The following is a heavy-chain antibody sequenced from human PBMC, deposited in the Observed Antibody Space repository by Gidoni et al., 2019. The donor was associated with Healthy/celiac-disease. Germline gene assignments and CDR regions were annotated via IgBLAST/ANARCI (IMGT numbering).Heavy chain of an antibody. Sequence: EVQLVESGGGLVQPGGSLRLSCAASGFTFSSYWMSWVRQAPGKGLEWVANIKQDGSEKYYVDSVKGRVTISRDNAKNSLYLQMNSLRAEDTAVYYCARDQEITMAPKNVGFDPWGQGTLVTVSS. J-gene: IGHJ5*02. CDR3: ARDQEITMAPKNVGFDP. CDR1: GFTFSSYW. CDR2: IKQDGSEK. D-gene: IGHD3-10*01. V-gene: IGHV3-7*01.